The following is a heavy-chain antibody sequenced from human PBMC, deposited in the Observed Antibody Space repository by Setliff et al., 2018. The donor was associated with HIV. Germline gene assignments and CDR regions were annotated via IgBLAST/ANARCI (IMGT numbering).Heavy chain of an antibody. V-gene: IGHV3-33*08. CDR2: ISYDGSNK. Sequence: PGGSLRLSCAASGFTFSGYWMHWVRQAPGKGLEWVAVISYDGSNKYYADSVKGRFTISRDISRNTLYLQMNSLRAEDTGVYYCVRDKDWAFDYWGQGTLVTVSS. CDR3: VRDKDWAFDY. D-gene: IGHD3-9*01. CDR1: GFTFSGYW. J-gene: IGHJ4*02.